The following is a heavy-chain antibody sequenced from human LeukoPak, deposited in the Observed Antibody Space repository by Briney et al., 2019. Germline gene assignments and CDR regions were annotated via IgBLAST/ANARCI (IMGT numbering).Heavy chain of an antibody. CDR2: ISYSGST. D-gene: IGHD2-15*01. CDR3: ASALGYCSGGSCEYFFDD. Sequence: SETLSLTCTVSGGSISSSSYYWGWIRQPPGKGLEWIGSISYSGSTYYNSSLKSRVTMSADTSKSQFSLKLSSVTAADTAVNFCASALGYCSGGSCEYFFDDWGQGTLVTVSS. V-gene: IGHV4-39*01. CDR1: GGSISSSSYY. J-gene: IGHJ4*02.